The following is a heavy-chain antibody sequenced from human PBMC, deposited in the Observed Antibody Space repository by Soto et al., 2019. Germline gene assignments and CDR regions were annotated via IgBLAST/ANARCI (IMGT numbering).Heavy chain of an antibody. Sequence: GGSLRLSCAASGFTFSSYGMHWVRQAPGKGLEWVAVISYDGSNKYYADSVKGRFTISRDNSKNTLYLQMNSLRAEDTAVYYCAKDTERLASYGMDVWGQGTTVTVS. CDR3: AKDTERLASYGMDV. V-gene: IGHV3-30*18. J-gene: IGHJ6*02. D-gene: IGHD6-19*01. CDR2: ISYDGSNK. CDR1: GFTFSSYG.